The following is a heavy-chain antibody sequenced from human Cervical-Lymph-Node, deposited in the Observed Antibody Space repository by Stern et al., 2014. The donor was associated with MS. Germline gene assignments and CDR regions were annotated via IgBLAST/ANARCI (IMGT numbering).Heavy chain of an antibody. D-gene: IGHD6-13*01. V-gene: IGHV7-4-1*02. Sequence: VQLVGSGSELKKPGASVTVSCKASGYTFTDYGMNWMRQAPGQGLEGMGWINTNTGSPSYAQGFTGRFVFSLETSVSTAYLKISSLKGEDTAVYYCARGAGPEQGRWFDPWGQGTLVIVSS. J-gene: IGHJ5*02. CDR2: INTNTGSP. CDR3: ARGAGPEQGRWFDP. CDR1: GYTFTDYG.